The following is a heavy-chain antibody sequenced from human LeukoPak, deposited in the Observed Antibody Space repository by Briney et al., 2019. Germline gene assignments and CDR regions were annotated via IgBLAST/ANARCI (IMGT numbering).Heavy chain of an antibody. J-gene: IGHJ4*02. CDR1: GFTFSRYW. CDR3: TKDRPGDAIEY. V-gene: IGHV3-7*01. CDR2: IKPDGSEK. D-gene: IGHD2-8*01. Sequence: PGGSLRLSCAASGFTFSRYWMTWVRQTPRKGLEWVANIKPDGSEKYYLDSVRGRFTISRDNAKNSLHLQMNSLRAEDTAVYYCTKDRPGDAIEYWGQGTLVTVSS.